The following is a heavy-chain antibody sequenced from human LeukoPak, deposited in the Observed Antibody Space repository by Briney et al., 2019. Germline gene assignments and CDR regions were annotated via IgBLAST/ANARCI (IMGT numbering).Heavy chain of an antibody. Sequence: PGGSLRLSCAASGFTFSSSWMHWVRQGPGKGLEWVSRVNSDGSRTTYADSVKGRFTISRDNAKNTLYLRMNSLRAEDTAVYHCARVVDDYDSGGFSWFDYWGQGTLVTVSS. CDR1: GFTFSSSW. V-gene: IGHV3-74*03. J-gene: IGHJ4*02. D-gene: IGHD3-22*01. CDR2: VNSDGSRT. CDR3: ARVVDDYDSGGFSWFDY.